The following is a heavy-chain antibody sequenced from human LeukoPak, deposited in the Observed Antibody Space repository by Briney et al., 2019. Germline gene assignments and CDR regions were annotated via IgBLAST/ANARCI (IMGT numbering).Heavy chain of an antibody. CDR2: IFPGDSDT. D-gene: IGHD2-2*01. V-gene: IGHV5-51*01. CDR1: GYSFTTNW. J-gene: IGHJ4*02. Sequence: PGESLKISCKGSGYSFTTNWVGWVRQMPGKGLESMGIIFPGDSDTRYTPSFQGQVIISADKSTGTVYLQWTSLKASDTAIYYCARPECSSTTCPFAYWGQGALVTVSS. CDR3: ARPECSSTTCPFAY.